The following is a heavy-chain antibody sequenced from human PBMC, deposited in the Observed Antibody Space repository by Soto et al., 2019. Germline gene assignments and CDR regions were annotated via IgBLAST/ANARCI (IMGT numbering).Heavy chain of an antibody. CDR1: GGTFSSYA. V-gene: IGHV1-69*01. CDR2: IIHIFGTA. Sequence: QVQLVQSGAEVKKPGSSVKVSCKASGGTFSSYAISWVRQAPGQGLEWMGVIIHIFGTANYAQKFQGRVTITADESTSKDYMELICLRTEDTAVYYSARSWCVVVPAAISYYYGMDVWGQGTTVTVSS. D-gene: IGHD2-2*01. CDR3: ARSWCVVVPAAISYYYGMDV. J-gene: IGHJ6*02.